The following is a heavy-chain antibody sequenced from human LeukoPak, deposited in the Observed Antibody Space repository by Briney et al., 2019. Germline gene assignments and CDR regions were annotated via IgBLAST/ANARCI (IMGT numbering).Heavy chain of an antibody. J-gene: IGHJ5*02. Sequence: GGSLRLSCAASGFTFSSYAMHWVRQAPGKGLEWVAVISYDGSNKYYADSVKGRFTISRDNSKNTLYLQMNSLRAEDTAVYYCATSSNAPGNHWGQGTLVTVSS. CDR1: GFTFSSYA. CDR3: ATSSNAPGNH. CDR2: ISYDGSNK. D-gene: IGHD2-2*01. V-gene: IGHV3-30-3*01.